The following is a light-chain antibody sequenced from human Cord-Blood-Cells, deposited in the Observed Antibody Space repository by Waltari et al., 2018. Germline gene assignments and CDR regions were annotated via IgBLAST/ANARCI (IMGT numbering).Light chain of an antibody. CDR3: CSYAGSSTYV. CDR2: ECS. Sequence: QSALTQPASVSGSPGQSITISCPGTSSDVGSYNLVSWYQQHPGKAPKLMIYECSKRPSGVSNRFSGSKSGNTAYLTISGLQAEDEADYYCCSYAGSSTYVFGTGTKVTVL. V-gene: IGLV2-23*01. CDR1: SSDVGSYNL. J-gene: IGLJ1*01.